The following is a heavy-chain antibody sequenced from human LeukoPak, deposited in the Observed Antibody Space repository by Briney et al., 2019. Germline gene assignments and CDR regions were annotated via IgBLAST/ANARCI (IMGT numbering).Heavy chain of an antibody. V-gene: IGHV4-4*02. CDR3: ARDRHCSGGSCGDAFDI. D-gene: IGHD2-15*01. CDR2: IYHSGST. CDR1: GGSISSSNW. Sequence: PSETLSLTCAVSGGSISSSNWWSWVRQPPGKGLEWIGEIYHSGSTNYNPSLKSRVTISVDKSKNQFSLKLSSVTAADTAVYYCARDRHCSGGSCGDAFDIWGQGTMVTVSS. J-gene: IGHJ3*02.